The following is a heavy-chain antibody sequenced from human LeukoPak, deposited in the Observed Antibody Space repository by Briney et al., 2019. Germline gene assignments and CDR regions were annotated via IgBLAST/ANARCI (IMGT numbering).Heavy chain of an antibody. CDR3: ARDLSGYDGPPHGYFDY. J-gene: IGHJ4*02. CDR2: ISSNGGST. D-gene: IGHD5-12*01. CDR1: GFTFSSYA. Sequence: PGGSLRLSCAASGFTFSSYAMHWVRQAPGKGLEYVSAISSNGGSTYYANSVKGRFTISRDNSKNTLYLQMGSLRAEDMAVYYCARDLSGYDGPPHGYFDYWGQGTLVTVSS. V-gene: IGHV3-64*01.